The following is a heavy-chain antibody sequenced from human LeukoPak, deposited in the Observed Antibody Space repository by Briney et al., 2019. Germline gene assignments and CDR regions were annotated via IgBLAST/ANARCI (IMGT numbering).Heavy chain of an antibody. CDR2: INPSGGST. J-gene: IGHJ6*03. Sequence: PRASVKVSCKASGYTFTSYYMHWVRQAPGQGLEWMGIINPSGGSTSYAQKFQGRVTMTRDMSTSTVYMELSSLRSEDTAVYYCARDMVVTAPRLYYYYMDVWGKGTTVTVSS. V-gene: IGHV1-46*01. CDR3: ARDMVVTAPRLYYYYMDV. CDR1: GYTFTSYY. D-gene: IGHD2-21*02.